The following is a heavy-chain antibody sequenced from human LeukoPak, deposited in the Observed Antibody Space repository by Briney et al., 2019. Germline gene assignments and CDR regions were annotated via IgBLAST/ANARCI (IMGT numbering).Heavy chain of an antibody. Sequence: GGSLRLSCVASGFTFSDHYMSWFRLSPGKGLEWVSYITSSGTTIDYADSVKGRFTISRDNAKNSLYLQMNSLRREDTAVYYCARDPDYGDPYWGQGTLVTVS. CDR3: ARDPDYGDPY. J-gene: IGHJ4*02. CDR1: GFTFSDHY. CDR2: ITSSGTTI. V-gene: IGHV3-11*01. D-gene: IGHD4-17*01.